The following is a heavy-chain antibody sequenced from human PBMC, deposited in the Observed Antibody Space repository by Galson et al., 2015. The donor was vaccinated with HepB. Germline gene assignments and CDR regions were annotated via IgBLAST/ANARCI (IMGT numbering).Heavy chain of an antibody. CDR1: GYTFTNYW. V-gene: IGHV5-10-1*01. J-gene: IGHJ6*02. Sequence: QSGAEVKKPGESLRISCQGSGYTFTNYWISWVRQKPGKGLEWMLNINPSDSYTNYNPSFQGHVSISADKSINTAYLQWSSLQASDTAMYYCVATPQGYGMDVWCHGTTVTVSS. CDR2: INPSDSYT. CDR3: VATPQGYGMDV.